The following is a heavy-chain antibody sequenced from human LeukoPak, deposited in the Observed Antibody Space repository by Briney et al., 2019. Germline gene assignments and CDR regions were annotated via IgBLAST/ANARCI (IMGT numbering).Heavy chain of an antibody. V-gene: IGHV4-59*08. CDR3: ATNAAMVTNYFDY. CDR2: IYYSGST. Sequence: TSEALSLTCTVSGGSISSYYWSWIRQPPGKGLEWIGYIYYSGSTNYNPSLKSRVTISVDTSKNQFSLKLSSVTAADTAVYYCATNAAMVTNYFDYWGQGALVTVSS. D-gene: IGHD5-18*01. J-gene: IGHJ4*02. CDR1: GGSISSYY.